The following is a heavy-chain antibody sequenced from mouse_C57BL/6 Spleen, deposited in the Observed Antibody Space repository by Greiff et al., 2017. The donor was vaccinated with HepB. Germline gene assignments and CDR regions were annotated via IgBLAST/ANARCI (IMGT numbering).Heavy chain of an antibody. V-gene: IGHV1-80*01. D-gene: IGHD2-4*01. Sequence: VQLQQSGAELVKPGASVKISCKASGYAFSSYWMNWVKQRPGKGLEWIGQIYPGDGDTNYNGKFKGKATLTADKSSSTAYMQLSSLTSEDSAVYFCARRGYDYDGGEFAYWGQGTLVTVSA. CDR2: IYPGDGDT. CDR3: ARRGYDYDGGEFAY. CDR1: GYAFSSYW. J-gene: IGHJ3*01.